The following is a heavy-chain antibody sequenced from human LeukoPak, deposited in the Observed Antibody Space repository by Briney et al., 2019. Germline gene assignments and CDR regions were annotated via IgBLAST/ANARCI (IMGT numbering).Heavy chain of an antibody. CDR2: INPNSGGT. CDR3: AKGSASSRPYYFDY. CDR1: GYTFNDYN. J-gene: IGHJ4*02. D-gene: IGHD3-16*01. V-gene: IGHV1-2*04. Sequence: ASVKVSCEASGYTFNDYNMHWVRQAPGQGLEWMGWINPNSGGTNYAQKFQGWVTMTRDTSISTAYMELSRLRSDDTAVYYCAKGSASSRPYYFDYWGQGVLVTVSS.